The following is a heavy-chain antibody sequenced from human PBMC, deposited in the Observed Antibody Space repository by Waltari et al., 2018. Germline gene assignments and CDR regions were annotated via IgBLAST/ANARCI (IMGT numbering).Heavy chain of an antibody. CDR1: EGSFRTFD. Sequence: QVQLVQSGAEVKKPGSSVKVSCKASEGSFRTFDLHWGRRSPGQVLEWMGGIIPMFGTANYAQKFQERVSITTDGSMTTAYMELSSLTSEDTAVYYCARGGLYGQQLLESAFEIWGQGNLVTVSS. CDR2: IIPMFGTA. D-gene: IGHD6-13*01. V-gene: IGHV1-69*05. J-gene: IGHJ4*02. CDR3: ARGGLYGQQLLESAFEI.